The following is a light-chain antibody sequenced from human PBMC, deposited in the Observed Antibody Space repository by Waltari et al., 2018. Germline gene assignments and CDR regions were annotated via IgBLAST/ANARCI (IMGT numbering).Light chain of an antibody. Sequence: DIVLTQSPGILSLSPGERATVSCRASHSISNNLAWYQQKLGQSPRLLIYASSIRASDIPDRFSGSGSGTDFTLTISRLEPEDFAVYYCQQYRSSPLTFGGGSKVEVK. CDR2: ASS. J-gene: IGKJ4*01. CDR1: HSISNN. V-gene: IGKV3-20*01. CDR3: QQYRSSPLT.